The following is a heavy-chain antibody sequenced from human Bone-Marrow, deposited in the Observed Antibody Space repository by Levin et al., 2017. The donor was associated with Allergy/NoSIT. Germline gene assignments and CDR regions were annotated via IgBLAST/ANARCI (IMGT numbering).Heavy chain of an antibody. CDR2: ISANGGDA. Sequence: LSLTCVGSGFSFRSYGMSWVRQAPGEGLEWVSGISANGGDADYGDSVKGRFTISRDNSKNTLFLQMDSLRAEDTALYYCAKKYGGFFSDAFDLWGQGTLVTVSS. CDR3: AKKYGGFFSDAFDL. D-gene: IGHD5-12*01. V-gene: IGHV3-23*01. J-gene: IGHJ3*01. CDR1: GFSFRSYG.